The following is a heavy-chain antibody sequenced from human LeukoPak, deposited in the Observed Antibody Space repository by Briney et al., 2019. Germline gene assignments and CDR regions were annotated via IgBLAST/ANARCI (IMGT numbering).Heavy chain of an antibody. V-gene: IGHV1-69*06. J-gene: IGHJ4*02. Sequence: GASVKVSCRASGGTFSSYAISWVRQAPGQGLEWMGGIIPIFGTANYAQKFQGRVTITADKSTSTAYMELSSLRSEDTAVYYCARDWNDVFDYWGQGTLVTVSS. CDR1: GGTFSSYA. CDR3: ARDWNDVFDY. CDR2: IIPIFGTA. D-gene: IGHD1-1*01.